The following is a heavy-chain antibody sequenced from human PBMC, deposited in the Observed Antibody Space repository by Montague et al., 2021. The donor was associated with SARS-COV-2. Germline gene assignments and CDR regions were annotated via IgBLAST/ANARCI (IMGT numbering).Heavy chain of an antibody. CDR2: IYNSGAT. J-gene: IGHJ3*02. CDR1: GGSISDGEYF. CDR3: ASASCGGDCYVFDI. D-gene: IGHD2-21*02. V-gene: IGHV4-31*03. Sequence: TLSLTCTVSGGSISDGEYFWNWIRQLPGKGLEWIGYIYNSGATYYNPSLKSRVAISVDTSKNHFSLNLNSLTAADTAIYYCASASCGGDCYVFDIWGRGTMVTVSS.